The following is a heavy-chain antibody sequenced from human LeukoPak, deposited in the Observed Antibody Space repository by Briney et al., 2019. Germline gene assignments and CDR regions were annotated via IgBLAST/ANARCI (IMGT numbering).Heavy chain of an antibody. CDR1: GFTFSSYA. CDR3: ARDGGIVVVPAATSIDY. CDR2: ISYDGSNK. D-gene: IGHD2-2*01. V-gene: IGHV3-30-3*01. J-gene: IGHJ4*02. Sequence: PGRSLRLSCAASGFTFSSYAMHWVRQAPGKGLEWVAVISYDGSNKYYADSVKGRFTISRDNSKNTLYLQMNSLRAEDTAVYYCARDGGIVVVPAATSIDYWGQGTLVTVSS.